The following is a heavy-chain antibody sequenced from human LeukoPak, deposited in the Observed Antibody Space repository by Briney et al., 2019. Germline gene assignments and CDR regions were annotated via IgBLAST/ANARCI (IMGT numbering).Heavy chain of an antibody. CDR2: IYYSGGT. CDR1: SGAISSYY. D-gene: IGHD3-22*01. J-gene: IGHJ4*02. Sequence: KSSETLSLTCTVSSGAISSYYWSWIRPPPGKGLEWIGYIYYSGGTKYNPSLMSRATISVDRAQSQFSLSLTSVTAADTAVYYCARDGLYDSNGYYMDSWGQGTLVIVSS. CDR3: ARDGLYDSNGYYMDS. V-gene: IGHV4-59*01.